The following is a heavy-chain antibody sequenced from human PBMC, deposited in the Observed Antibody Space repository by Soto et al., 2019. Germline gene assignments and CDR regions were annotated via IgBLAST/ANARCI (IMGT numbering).Heavy chain of an antibody. CDR2: ISAYNGNT. D-gene: IGHD6-13*01. J-gene: IGHJ6*02. V-gene: IGHV1-18*01. CDR3: ARDRVAAAVFPYYYGMDV. CDR1: CYTFTSYG. Sequence: ASGNVSCKSSCYTFTSYGISWVRQAPGEGLEWMGWISAYNGNTNYAQKLQGRVTMTTDTSTSTAYMELRSLRSDDTAVYYCARDRVAAAVFPYYYGMDVWGQGTTVTVSS.